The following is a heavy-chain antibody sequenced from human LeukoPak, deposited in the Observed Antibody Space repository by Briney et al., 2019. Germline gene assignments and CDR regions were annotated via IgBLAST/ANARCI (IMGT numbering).Heavy chain of an antibody. J-gene: IGHJ5*02. Sequence: ASVKVSCKASGYAFNDYDINWVRQASGQGLEWMGWMNPNSGNTGYAQKFQGRVTITRNTSISTAYMELSSLRSEDTAVYYCARDRDTAMFTWGQGTLVTVSS. V-gene: IGHV1-8*03. CDR3: ARDRDTAMFT. D-gene: IGHD5-18*01. CDR2: MNPNSGNT. CDR1: GYAFNDYD.